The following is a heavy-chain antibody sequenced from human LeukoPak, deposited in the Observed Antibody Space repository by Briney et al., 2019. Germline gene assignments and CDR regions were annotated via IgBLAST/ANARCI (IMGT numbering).Heavy chain of an antibody. CDR2: IYTSGST. CDR1: GDSISSYY. D-gene: IGHD1-1*01. J-gene: IGHJ4*02. CDR3: ARGVEIWKSIDY. Sequence: SETLSLTCSVSGDSISSYYWTWMRQPAGKGLEWIGRIYTSGSTNYSPSLKSRVTMSVDTSKNQFSLKLSSVTAADTAVYYCARGVEIWKSIDYWGQGTLVTVSS. V-gene: IGHV4-4*07.